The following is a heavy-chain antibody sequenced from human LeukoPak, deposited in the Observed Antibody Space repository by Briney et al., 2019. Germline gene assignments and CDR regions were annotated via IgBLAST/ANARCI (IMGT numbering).Heavy chain of an antibody. CDR1: GFTFSSHG. V-gene: IGHV3-30*18. Sequence: GGSLRLSCAASGFTFSSHGMHWVRQAPGKGLGWVAVISYDGSLKYYADSVKGRFTISRDNSKNTPYLQMNSLRAEDTAVYFCAKDPSNLGPIDYWGQGTLVTVSS. J-gene: IGHJ4*02. CDR3: AKDPSNLGPIDY. CDR2: ISYDGSLK. D-gene: IGHD7-27*01.